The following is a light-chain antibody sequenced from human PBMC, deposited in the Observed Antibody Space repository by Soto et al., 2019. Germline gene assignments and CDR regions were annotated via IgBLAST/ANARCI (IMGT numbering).Light chain of an antibody. CDR3: QQSFGVHT. V-gene: IGKV1-39*01. J-gene: IGKJ2*01. CDR2: AAS. Sequence: IQMTQSPSSLSASVGDRVTITCRASQSVNNFLNWYQQKPGQAPRLLIYAASTLQSGVPSRFSGSGSGTHFTLTIKSLHPDDFATYFCQQSFGVHTFGLGTKLDIK. CDR1: QSVNNF.